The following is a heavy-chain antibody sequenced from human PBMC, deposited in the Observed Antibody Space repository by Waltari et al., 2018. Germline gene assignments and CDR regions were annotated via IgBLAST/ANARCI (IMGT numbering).Heavy chain of an antibody. V-gene: IGHV3-7*01. J-gene: IGHJ4*02. CDR2: IKEDGSKI. CDR3: ARDAPLYTTGWGYDY. CDR1: GLSISESW. D-gene: IGHD6-19*01. Sequence: EVQLVESGGGLVQHGGSLRLSCEASGLSISESWMSWVRQAPGKGPEWVADIKEDGSKIYYVGSVRGRFTISRDNAKNSLYLQMNSLRVEDTAVYYCARDAPLYTTGWGYDYWGQGILVTVSS.